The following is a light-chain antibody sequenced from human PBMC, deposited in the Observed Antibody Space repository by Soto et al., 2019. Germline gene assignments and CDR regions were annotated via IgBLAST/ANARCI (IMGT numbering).Light chain of an antibody. CDR2: GAS. CDR1: QSVSGR. CDR3: QQYNSWPVA. V-gene: IGKV3-15*01. Sequence: EIVVTHSTVSLSLSPGERVTLSCRASQSVSGRLAWYQQKPGQAPRLIISGASTRATGIPARFSGSGSGTEFTLTISSLQPEDFAVYYCQQYNSWPVAFGQGTRLEIK. J-gene: IGKJ5*01.